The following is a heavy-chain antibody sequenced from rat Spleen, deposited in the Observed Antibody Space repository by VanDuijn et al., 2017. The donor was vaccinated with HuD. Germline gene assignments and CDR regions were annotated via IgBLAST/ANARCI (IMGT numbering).Heavy chain of an antibody. J-gene: IGHJ3*01. D-gene: IGHD1-6*01. V-gene: IGHV5-29*01. CDR1: GFTFSDYY. CDR2: ISFDGSST. Sequence: EVQLVESDGGLVQPGRSLKLSCAASGFTFSDYYMAWVRQAPTKGLEWVATISFDGSSTYYRDSVKGRFTISRDDAKSTRSLEVDSLRYEDTATYYCARHQDVYYGSNWFVHWGQGTLVTVSP. CDR3: ARHQDVYYGSNWFVH.